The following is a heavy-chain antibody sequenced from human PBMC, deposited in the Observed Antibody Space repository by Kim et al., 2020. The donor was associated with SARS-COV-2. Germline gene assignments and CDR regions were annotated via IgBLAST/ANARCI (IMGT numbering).Heavy chain of an antibody. Sequence: SETLSLTCTVSGGSISSYYWSWIRQPAGKGLEWIGRIYTSGSTNYNPSLKSRVTMSVDTSKNQFSLKLSSVTAADTAVYYCARVRLSGDSSGYCDYWGQGTLVTVSS. CDR3: ARVRLSGDSSGYCDY. CDR2: IYTSGST. D-gene: IGHD3-22*01. CDR1: GGSISSYY. V-gene: IGHV4-4*07. J-gene: IGHJ4*02.